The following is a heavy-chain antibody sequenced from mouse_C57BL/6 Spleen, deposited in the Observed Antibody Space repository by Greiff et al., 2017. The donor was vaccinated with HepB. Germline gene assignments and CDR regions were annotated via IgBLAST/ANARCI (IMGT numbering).Heavy chain of an antibody. J-gene: IGHJ3*01. Sequence: VQLVESGAELVKPGASVKIFCKASGHAFSSYWMNWVKQRTGKGLEWIGQIYPGDGDTNYKGKFKGKATLTADKSSSTAYMQLSSLTSEDSAVYFCARSGGNPAWFAYWGQGTLVTVSA. CDR2: IYPGDGDT. CDR3: ARSGGNPAWFAY. CDR1: GHAFSSYW. D-gene: IGHD2-1*01. V-gene: IGHV1-80*01.